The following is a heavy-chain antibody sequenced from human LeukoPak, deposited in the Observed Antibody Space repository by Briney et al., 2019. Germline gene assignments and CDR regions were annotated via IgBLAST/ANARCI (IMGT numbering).Heavy chain of an antibody. CDR1: GYTFTGYY. CDR3: AIQIVVVTAFDC. D-gene: IGHD3-22*01. J-gene: IGHJ4*02. CDR2: INPNSGGT. Sequence: ASVRVSCKASGYTFTGYYMHWVRQAPGQGLEWMGRINPNSGGTNYAQKFQGRVSMTRDTSISTAYMELSRLRSDDTAVYYCAIQIVVVTAFDCWGQGTLVTVSS. V-gene: IGHV1-2*06.